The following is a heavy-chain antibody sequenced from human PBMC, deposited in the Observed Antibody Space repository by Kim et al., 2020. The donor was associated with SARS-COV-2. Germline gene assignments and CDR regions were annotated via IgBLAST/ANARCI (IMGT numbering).Heavy chain of an antibody. Sequence: GGSLRLSCTASGFTFRDFYMSWIRQAPGKGLEWISYISDTGAYTNYVDSVKGRVTISRDNAKKSIYLQMNSLTVEDTALYYCARESRQQLVPVASDVVDLWGQGTMVTVSS. V-gene: IGHV3-11*05. CDR2: ISDTGAYT. J-gene: IGHJ3*01. CDR1: GFTFRDFY. CDR3: ARESRQQLVPVASDVVDL. D-gene: IGHD6-13*01.